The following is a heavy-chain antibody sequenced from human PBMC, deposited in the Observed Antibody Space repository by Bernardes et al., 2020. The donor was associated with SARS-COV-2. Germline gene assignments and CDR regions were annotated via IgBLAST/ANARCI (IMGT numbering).Heavy chain of an antibody. J-gene: IGHJ4*02. D-gene: IGHD4-17*01. CDR1: GGSINGYH. CDR3: ARVNVYGDSDY. CDR2: IYHTGST. V-gene: IGHV4-59*01. Sequence: SETLSLTCTVSGGSINGYHWNWIRQPPGKGLEWIGYIYHTGSTNYNPSLKSRVTISVDTSKKQFSMKLSSVTAADTAVYYCARVNVYGDSDYWGQGTMVTVSS.